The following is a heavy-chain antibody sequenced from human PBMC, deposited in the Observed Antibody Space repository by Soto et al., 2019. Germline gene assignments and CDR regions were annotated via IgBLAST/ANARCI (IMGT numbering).Heavy chain of an antibody. J-gene: IGHJ4*02. CDR3: AKQRAGYGSGSDTFYFDF. CDR1: GFTFSTYA. Sequence: EVQLLVSGGGLVQPGGSLRLSCSTSGFTFSTYAMSWVRQAPGKGLEWVSALSGSGGTTYYADSVRGRFTISRDNSKNNLFLQMSSLRAEDTALYYCAKQRAGYGSGSDTFYFDFWGQGTLVTVSS. CDR2: LSGSGGTT. D-gene: IGHD3-10*01. V-gene: IGHV3-23*01.